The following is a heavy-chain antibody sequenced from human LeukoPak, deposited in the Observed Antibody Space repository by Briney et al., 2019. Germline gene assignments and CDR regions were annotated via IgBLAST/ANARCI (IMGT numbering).Heavy chain of an antibody. CDR2: ITSSSSYI. D-gene: IGHD3-22*01. CDR3: ARHVVAVGFDY. V-gene: IGHV3-21*01. Sequence: ETLSLTCTVSGGSISSSSYYWVWIRQPPGKGLEWVSSITSSSSYISYADSVKGRFTISTDNPKNSLYLQMNSLRAEDTAVYYCARHVVAVGFDYWGQGTLVTVSS. CDR1: GGSISSSS. J-gene: IGHJ4*02.